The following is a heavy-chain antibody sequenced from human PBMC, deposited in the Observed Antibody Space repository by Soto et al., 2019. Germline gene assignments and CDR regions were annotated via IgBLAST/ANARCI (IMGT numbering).Heavy chain of an antibody. V-gene: IGHV3-21*06. CDR2: ITSSSTYI. CDR1: GFTFRAYS. J-gene: IGHJ4*02. D-gene: IGHD5-18*01. CDR3: ARDLLEGYGHARQPDY. Sequence: GGSLTLSCVASGFTFRAYSMSWVRQAPGQGLEWVSSITSSSTYIYYTRSVEGRFTISRDDAKNSLHLQMNSLRAEDTAVYYCARDLLEGYGHARQPDYWGQGTLVTVSS.